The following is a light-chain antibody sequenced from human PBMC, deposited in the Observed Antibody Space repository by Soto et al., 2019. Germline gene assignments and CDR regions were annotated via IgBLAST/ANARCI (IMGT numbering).Light chain of an antibody. Sequence: IVLTQSPGTLSLSPGERATLSCRASQSVASRNLAWYQQKSGQAPRLLIYGTSSRAVHTPDRFSGSGSGTDFTLTISGLEPEDFAVYYCQHFGNSLWTFVQGTKVEI. V-gene: IGKV3-20*01. J-gene: IGKJ1*01. CDR1: QSVASRN. CDR3: QHFGNSLWT. CDR2: GTS.